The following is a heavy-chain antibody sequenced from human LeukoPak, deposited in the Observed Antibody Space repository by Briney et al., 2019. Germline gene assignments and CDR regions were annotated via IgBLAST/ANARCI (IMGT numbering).Heavy chain of an antibody. Sequence: GGSLGLSCAASGFTFSSYSINWVRQAPGKGLEWVSSISSSSSYIYYADSVRGRFTISRDNAKNSLYLQMNSLRAEDTAVYYCARDGLAAATLHWCFDLWGRGTLVTVSS. CDR3: ARDGLAAATLHWCFDL. CDR2: ISSSSSYI. J-gene: IGHJ2*01. CDR1: GFTFSSYS. D-gene: IGHD6-25*01. V-gene: IGHV3-21*01.